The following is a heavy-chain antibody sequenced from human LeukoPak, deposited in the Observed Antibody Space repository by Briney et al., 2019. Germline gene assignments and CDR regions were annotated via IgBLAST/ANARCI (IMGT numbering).Heavy chain of an antibody. CDR2: ISSSGSTI. CDR3: ARDFTMVRGVNWFDP. Sequence: GGSLRLSCAASGFTFSGYEMNWVRQAPGKGLEWVSYISSSGSTIYYADSVKGRFTISRDNAKNSLYLQMNSLRAEDTAVYYCARDFTMVRGVNWFDPWGQGTLVTVSS. D-gene: IGHD3-10*01. CDR1: GFTFSGYE. V-gene: IGHV3-48*03. J-gene: IGHJ5*02.